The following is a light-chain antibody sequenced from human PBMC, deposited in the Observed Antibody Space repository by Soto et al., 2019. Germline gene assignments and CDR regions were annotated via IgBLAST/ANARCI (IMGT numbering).Light chain of an antibody. CDR3: AAWDDSLNGPG. CDR2: SNN. Sequence: QAVVTQPPSASGTPGQRVTISCSGSSSNIGSNTVNWYQQLPGTAPKLLIYSNNQRPSGVPDRFSGSKSGTSASLAISGLQSEDAADYYCAAWDDSLNGPGFGGGTKLTVL. V-gene: IGLV1-44*01. CDR1: SSNIGSNT. J-gene: IGLJ2*01.